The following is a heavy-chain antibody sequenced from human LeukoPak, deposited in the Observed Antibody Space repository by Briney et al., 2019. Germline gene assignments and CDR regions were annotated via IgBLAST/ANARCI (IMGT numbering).Heavy chain of an antibody. D-gene: IGHD2-8*01. CDR1: GDSISSRTHY. V-gene: IGHV4-39*02. Sequence: PSETLSLTCTVSGDSISSRTHYWGWIRQFPGKGLEWNASIYYSGDTYYNPSLKSRVTISVDTTKNHFSLKLTSVTASDTAVYYCARSIGMLYTVGGFDPWGQGALVTVSS. CDR3: ARSIGMLYTVGGFDP. J-gene: IGHJ5*02. CDR2: IYYSGDT.